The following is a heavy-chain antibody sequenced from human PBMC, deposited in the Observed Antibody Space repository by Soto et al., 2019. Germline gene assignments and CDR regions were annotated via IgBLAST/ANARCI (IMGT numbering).Heavy chain of an antibody. CDR1: GDTFTVYY. Sequence: ASVKVSCTASGDTFTVYYMHWVRQAPGQGLEWMGWINPNSGGTNYAQKFQGWVTMTRDTSISTAYMELSRLRSDDTAVYYCARMGGPAAMGGYYYYGMDVWGQGTTVTVSS. J-gene: IGHJ6*02. D-gene: IGHD2-2*01. CDR2: INPNSGGT. V-gene: IGHV1-2*04. CDR3: ARMGGPAAMGGYYYYGMDV.